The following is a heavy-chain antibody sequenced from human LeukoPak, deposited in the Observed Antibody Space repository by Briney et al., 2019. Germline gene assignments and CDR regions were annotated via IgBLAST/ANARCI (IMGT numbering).Heavy chain of an antibody. CDR3: ARDLYDSSGYARGIFY. CDR2: ISYSGST. J-gene: IGHJ4*02. Sequence: SETLSLTCTVSGGSISSYYWNWIRQPPGKGLEWIGYISYSGSTIYNPSLKSRVTISVDTSKNQFSLKVRSVTAADTAVYYCARDLYDSSGYARGIFYWGQGTLVTVSS. D-gene: IGHD3-22*01. V-gene: IGHV4-59*01. CDR1: GGSISSYY.